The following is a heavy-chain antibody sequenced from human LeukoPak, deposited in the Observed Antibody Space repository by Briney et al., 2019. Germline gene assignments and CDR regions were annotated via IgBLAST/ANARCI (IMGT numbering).Heavy chain of an antibody. D-gene: IGHD6-13*01. CDR1: GDSISTFY. V-gene: IGHV4-59*01. J-gene: IGHJ4*02. Sequence: PSETLSLTCTVFGDSISTFYWSWIRQPPGKGLEWIGYIYYSGNTNYNPSLKSRVTISVDTSKNQFSLKLSSVTAADTAVYYCARSPFSSSWPHPFDYWGQGTLVTVSS. CDR3: ARSPFSSSWPHPFDY. CDR2: IYYSGNT.